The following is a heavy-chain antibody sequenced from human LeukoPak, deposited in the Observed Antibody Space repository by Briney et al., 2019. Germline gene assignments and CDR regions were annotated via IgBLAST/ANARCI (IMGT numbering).Heavy chain of an antibody. V-gene: IGHV1-46*01. CDR1: GYTFTNYY. D-gene: IGHD1-26*01. J-gene: IGHJ3*02. Sequence: GASVKVSCKTSGYTFTNYYIHWVRQAPGQGLEWMGIINPSGGSTTYAQKFQGGVTMTRDMSTSTVYMELSSLRSEDTAVFYCARPSWVKNAFDIWGQGTMVTVSS. CDR3: ARPSWVKNAFDI. CDR2: INPSGGST.